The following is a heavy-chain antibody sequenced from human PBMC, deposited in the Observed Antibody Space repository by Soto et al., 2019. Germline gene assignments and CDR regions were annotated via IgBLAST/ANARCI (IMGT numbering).Heavy chain of an antibody. CDR1: GFTFSSYA. D-gene: IGHD2-8*01. CDR3: DSGSGGNGVCYLHY. V-gene: IGHV3-30-3*01. J-gene: IGHJ4*02. CDR2: ISSDGSNK. Sequence: QVQLVESGGGVVQPGRALRLSCAASGFTFSSYAMHWVLQAPGQGLEWVAVISSDGSNKYYADYMKGRFTIARDKSKNSLYLRMISLGAEATALYYCDSGSGGNGVCYLHYWGQGTLVTVSS.